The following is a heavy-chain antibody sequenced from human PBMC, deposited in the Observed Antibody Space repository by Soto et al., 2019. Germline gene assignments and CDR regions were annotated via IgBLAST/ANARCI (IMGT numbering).Heavy chain of an antibody. CDR3: AKDRGIIVKAGDAFDV. Sequence: EVQLMESGGGLVQPGGSLRLSCASSGFTLSMSAVNWVRQAPGKGLEWVSYISDSGDRTYYTDSVKGRSTISRDRSKNSVSLQMDSLRAEDTAVYYCAKDRGIIVKAGDAFDVWGQVTKVTVSS. CDR1: GFTLSMSA. CDR2: ISDSGDRT. J-gene: IGHJ3*01. D-gene: IGHD3-16*02. V-gene: IGHV3-23*01.